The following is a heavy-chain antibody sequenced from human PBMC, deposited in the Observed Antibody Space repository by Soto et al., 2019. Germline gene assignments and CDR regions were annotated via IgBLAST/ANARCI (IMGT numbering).Heavy chain of an antibody. CDR3: AREAHDSSGYYFSPNAAFDI. D-gene: IGHD3-22*01. CDR2: IYSGGST. Sequence: VGSLRLSCAASWFTVSSNYMSWVRQAPGKGLEWVSVIYSGGSTYYADSVKGRFTISRDNSKNTLYLQMNSLRAEDTAVYYCAREAHDSSGYYFSPNAAFDIWGQGTMVTVSS. J-gene: IGHJ3*02. CDR1: WFTVSSNY. V-gene: IGHV3-53*01.